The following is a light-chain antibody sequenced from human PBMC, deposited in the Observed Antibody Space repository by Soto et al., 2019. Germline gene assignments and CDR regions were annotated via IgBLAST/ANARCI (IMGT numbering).Light chain of an antibody. Sequence: QSVLTQPPSASGTPGQRVTISCSGSSSNIGSNTVNWYQQRPGTAPKLLIYSNNQRPSGVPGRFSGSKSGTSASLAISGLQSEDEADYYCAAWDDSLNGVVFGGGTKVTVL. CDR1: SSNIGSNT. CDR3: AAWDDSLNGVV. J-gene: IGLJ2*01. V-gene: IGLV1-44*01. CDR2: SNN.